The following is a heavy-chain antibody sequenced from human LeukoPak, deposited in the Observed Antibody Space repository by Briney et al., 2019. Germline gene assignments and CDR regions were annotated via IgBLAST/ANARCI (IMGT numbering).Heavy chain of an antibody. D-gene: IGHD3-10*01. CDR1: GFTFSNYA. CDR3: ARGFQYYYGSGSY. J-gene: IGHJ4*02. Sequence: PGGSLRLFCAASGFTFSNYAMSWVRQAAGKGLEWVSAIIGSGGSTYYADSVKGRFTISRDNAKNSLYLQMNSLRAEDTAVYYCARGFQYYYGSGSYWGQGTLVTVSS. V-gene: IGHV3-23*01. CDR2: IIGSGGST.